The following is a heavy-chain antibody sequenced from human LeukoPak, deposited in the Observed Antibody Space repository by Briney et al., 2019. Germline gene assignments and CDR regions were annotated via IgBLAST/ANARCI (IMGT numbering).Heavy chain of an antibody. CDR1: GGSSSRYY. CDR3: GPADRVRRDLYGMDV. V-gene: IGHV4-59*08. D-gene: IGHD3-10*01. CDR2: ISNRGAP. J-gene: IGHJ6*02. Sequence: LETLSLTRTVSGGSSSRYYWSWIRQPPGQEREWVENISNRGAPDYNPSLKRRARISVDTSKTKFSLNLSPMTAADTAVYHCGPADRVRRDLYGMDVWGQGTTVTVSS.